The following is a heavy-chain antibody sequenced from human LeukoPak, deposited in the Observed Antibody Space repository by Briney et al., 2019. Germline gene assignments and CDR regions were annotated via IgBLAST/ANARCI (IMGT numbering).Heavy chain of an antibody. CDR1: GYSFTSYW. Sequence: GESLKISCKGSGYSFTSYWIGWVRQMPGKGLEWMGIIYPGDSDSRYSPSFQGQVTISADKSISTAYLQWSSLKASDTAMYYCVRGRHGSGSYYNLGYWGQGTLVTVSS. V-gene: IGHV5-51*01. CDR2: IYPGDSDS. D-gene: IGHD3-10*01. CDR3: VRGRHGSGSYYNLGY. J-gene: IGHJ4*02.